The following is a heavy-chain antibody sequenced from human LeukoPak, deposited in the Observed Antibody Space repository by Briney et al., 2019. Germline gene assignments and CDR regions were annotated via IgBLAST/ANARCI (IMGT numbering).Heavy chain of an antibody. CDR3: ARGFVLGAAKNYFDY. V-gene: IGHV3-30-3*01. D-gene: IGHD2-21*02. Sequence: GGSLRLSCAASGFTFTNYALHWVRQAPGKGLEWVAVISYDGTNKYYADSVKGRFTISRDNSKNTLSLQMNSLRAEDTALYYCARGFVLGAAKNYFDYWGQGALVTVSS. J-gene: IGHJ4*02. CDR1: GFTFTNYA. CDR2: ISYDGTNK.